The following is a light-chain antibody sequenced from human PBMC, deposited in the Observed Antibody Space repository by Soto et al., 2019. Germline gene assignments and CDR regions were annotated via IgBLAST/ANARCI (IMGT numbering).Light chain of an antibody. Sequence: QSALAQPASVSGSPGQSITIFCTGTSSDVGSYDLVSWYQQYPGKAPKLMIYEGTKRPSGVSYRFSGSRSGNTASLTISGLQAEDEADYYCCSYTTGRTFVFGIGTKVTV. V-gene: IGLV2-23*01. CDR1: SSDVGSYDL. CDR3: CSYTTGRTFV. J-gene: IGLJ1*01. CDR2: EGT.